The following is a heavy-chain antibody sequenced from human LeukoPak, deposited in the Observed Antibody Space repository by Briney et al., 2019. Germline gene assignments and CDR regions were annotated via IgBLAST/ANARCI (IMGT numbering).Heavy chain of an antibody. J-gene: IGHJ3*02. CDR3: AKDSRAYNSVRAFDI. CDR1: RFTFSNYV. Sequence: GGSLRLSCAASRFTFSNYVMSWVRQAPGKGLEWVSAISGSGSLTFYADSVKGRITISRSNSKNTVDLQMNSLRAEDTAVYYCAKDSRAYNSVRAFDIWGQGTVVTVSS. CDR2: ISGSGSLT. V-gene: IGHV3-23*01. D-gene: IGHD3-10*02.